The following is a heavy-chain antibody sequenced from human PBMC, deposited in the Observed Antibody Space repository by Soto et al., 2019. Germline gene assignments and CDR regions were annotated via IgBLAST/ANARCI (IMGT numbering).Heavy chain of an antibody. V-gene: IGHV4-4*07. D-gene: IGHD2-2*03. CDR2: IYTFGSI. CDR1: GGSLSNYY. Sequence: SETLSLTCTVSGGSLSNYYWSWIRQPTGKGLEWIGRIYTFGSINYNPSPKSRVPLSVETSKQQFSRKRTFVPPGDRAVYSGARDLDRGVFSPGWFAPGGQGTLATVSS. J-gene: IGHJ5*02. CDR3: ARDLDRGVFSPGWFAP.